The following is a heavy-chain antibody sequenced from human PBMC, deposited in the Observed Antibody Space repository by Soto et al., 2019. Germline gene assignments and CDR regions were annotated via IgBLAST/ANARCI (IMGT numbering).Heavy chain of an antibody. CDR2: ISAYNGNT. D-gene: IGHD6-13*01. Sequence: ASVKVSCKASGYTFTSYGISWVRQAPGQGLEWMGWISAYNGNTNYAQKLQGRVTMTTDTSTSTAYMELRSLRSDDTAVYYCEREPPYSSSWYPPYYYHRIHVSGQGPTVTVSS. J-gene: IGHJ6*02. V-gene: IGHV1-18*01. CDR3: EREPPYSSSWYPPYYYHRIHV. CDR1: GYTFTSYG.